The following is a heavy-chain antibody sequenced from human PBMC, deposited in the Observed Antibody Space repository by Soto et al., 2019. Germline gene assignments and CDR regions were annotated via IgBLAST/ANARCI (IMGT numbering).Heavy chain of an antibody. CDR2: ISGSGGST. J-gene: IGHJ4*01. CDR1: GFTLSRHA. Sequence: PGGALRLSCAASGFTLSRHAISLGRQAPGKGLEWVSAISGSGGSTYYADSVKGRFTISRDNSKNTLYLQLNSLTAEDTAAYYCAKDPLGNHPPYYFDYWGHGTLVTVSS. V-gene: IGHV3-23*01. CDR3: AKDPLGNHPPYYFDY.